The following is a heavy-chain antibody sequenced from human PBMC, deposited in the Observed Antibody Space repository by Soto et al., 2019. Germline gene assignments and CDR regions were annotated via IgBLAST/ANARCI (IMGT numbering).Heavy chain of an antibody. CDR2: IYYSGST. CDR3: ASLDIALDY. CDR1: GGSIISSSYY. J-gene: IGHJ4*02. V-gene: IGHV4-39*01. D-gene: IGHD2-2*03. Sequence: SETLSLTCTVSGGSIISSSYYWGWIRQPPGKGLEWIGSIYYSGSTYYNPSLKSRVTISVDTSKNQFSLKLSSVTAADTAVYYFASLDIALDYWGQGTLVTVSS.